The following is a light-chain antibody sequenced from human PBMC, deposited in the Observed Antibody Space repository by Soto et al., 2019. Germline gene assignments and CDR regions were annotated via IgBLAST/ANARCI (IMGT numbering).Light chain of an antibody. V-gene: IGKV1-39*01. J-gene: IGKJ4*01. CDR2: AAS. CDR3: QQSYSTPT. CDR1: QTISRA. Sequence: DIQMTQSTSSLSASVGYRFTITCRASQTISRALNWYQQKPGKAPKLLIYAASILQSGVPSRFSGSGSGTDFILTTSSLQPEDFATYYCQQSYSTPTFGGGTKGDIK.